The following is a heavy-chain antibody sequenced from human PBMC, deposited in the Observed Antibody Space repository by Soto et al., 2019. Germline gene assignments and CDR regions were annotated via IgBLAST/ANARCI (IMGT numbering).Heavy chain of an antibody. D-gene: IGHD6-13*01. V-gene: IGHV3-23*01. CDR3: ATRMYSTSWYYFVS. CDR2: IGGGSGST. J-gene: IGHJ4*02. CDR1: GFTFTNYA. Sequence: EGHLLESGGGFVQPGGSLRLSCAASGFTFTNYALSWVRQAPGKGLEWVSTIGGGSGSTSYADSVKGRFSISRENSRNTLYLQMSSLRAEDTALYYCATRMYSTSWYYFVSWGQGTLVTVSS.